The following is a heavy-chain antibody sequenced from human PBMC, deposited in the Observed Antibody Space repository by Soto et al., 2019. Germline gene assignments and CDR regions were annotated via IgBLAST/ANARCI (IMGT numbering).Heavy chain of an antibody. CDR2: INQDGSQK. CDR1: GFTFSNNW. Sequence: GGSLRLSCAASGFTFSNNWMSWVRQAPGKGLEWVASINQDGSQKYYVDSVKGRFTISRDNAKTSLFLQMNSLRAEDTAVYYCARNEAWGQGALVTSPQ. V-gene: IGHV3-7*05. CDR3: ARNEA. J-gene: IGHJ5*02.